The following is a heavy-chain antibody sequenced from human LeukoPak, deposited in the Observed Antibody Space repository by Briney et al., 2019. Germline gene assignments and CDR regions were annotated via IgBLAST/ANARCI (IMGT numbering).Heavy chain of an antibody. J-gene: IGHJ6*03. D-gene: IGHD5-18*01. CDR1: GGSFSGYY. CDR2: INHSGST. V-gene: IGHV4-34*01. Sequence: PSETLSLTCAVYGGSFSGYYWSWIRQPPGRGLEWIGEINHSGSTNYNPSLKSRVTISVDTSKNQFSLKLSSVTAADTAVYYCARGFPIVSYGYLGYMDVWGKGTTVTVSS. CDR3: ARGFPIVSYGYLGYMDV.